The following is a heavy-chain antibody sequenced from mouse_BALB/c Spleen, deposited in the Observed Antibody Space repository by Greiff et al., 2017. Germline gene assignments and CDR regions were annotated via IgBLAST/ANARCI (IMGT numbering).Heavy chain of an antibody. D-gene: IGHD1-1*01. V-gene: IGHV1-9*01. Sequence: QVQLQQSGAELMKPGASVKISCKATGYTFSSYWIEWVKQRPGHGLEWIGEILTGSGSTNYNEKFKGKATFTADTSSNTAYMQLSSLTSEDSAVYYCARGGYGSSYFDYWGQGTTLTVSS. J-gene: IGHJ2*01. CDR3: ARGGYGSSYFDY. CDR1: GYTFSSYW. CDR2: ILTGSGST.